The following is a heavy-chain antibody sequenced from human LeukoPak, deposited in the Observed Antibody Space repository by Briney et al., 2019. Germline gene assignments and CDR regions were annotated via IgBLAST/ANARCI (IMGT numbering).Heavy chain of an antibody. CDR2: IYTSGST. D-gene: IGHD3-10*01. J-gene: IGHJ4*02. V-gene: IGHV4-4*09. CDR1: GGSISSYY. CDR3: ARAYGSGINYYFDY. Sequence: SETLSLTCTVSGGSISSYYWSWIRQPPGKGLEWIGYIYTSGSTNYNPSLKSRVTISVDTSKNQFSLKLSSVTAADTAVYYCARAYGSGINYYFDYWGQGTLLTVSS.